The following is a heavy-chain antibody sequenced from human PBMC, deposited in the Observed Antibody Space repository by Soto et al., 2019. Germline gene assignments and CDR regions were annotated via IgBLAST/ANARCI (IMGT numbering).Heavy chain of an antibody. J-gene: IGHJ1*01. D-gene: IGHD3-22*01. Sequence: SGGGVVQPGRSLRLSCAASGFTFSSYGMHWVRQAPGRGLEWVAVISYDGSNKYYADSVKGRFTISRDNSKNTLYLQINSLRAEDTAVYYCAKEGYYDSSGQLRYFQHWGQGTLVTVSS. CDR2: ISYDGSNK. CDR3: AKEGYYDSSGQLRYFQH. V-gene: IGHV3-30*18. CDR1: GFTFSSYG.